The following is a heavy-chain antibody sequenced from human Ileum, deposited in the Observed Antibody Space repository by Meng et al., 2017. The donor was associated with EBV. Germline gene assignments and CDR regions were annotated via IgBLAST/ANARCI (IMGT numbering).Heavy chain of an antibody. V-gene: IGHV4-34*01. CDR1: GGSFSGYY. CDR2: INHSGST. CDR3: ARGFYTYGSSCFDY. D-gene: IGHD6-13*01. J-gene: IGHJ4*02. Sequence: QVLLQQWGAGLLNPSETLSLTCAVYGGSFSGYYWTWIRQPPGKGLEWIGEINHSGSTNYNPSLKSRVTISVDKNQFSLKLSSVTAADTAVYYCARGFYTYGSSCFDYWGQGTLVTVSS.